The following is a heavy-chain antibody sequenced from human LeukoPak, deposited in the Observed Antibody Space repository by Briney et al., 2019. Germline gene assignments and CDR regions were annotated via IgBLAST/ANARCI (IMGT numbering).Heavy chain of an antibody. J-gene: IGHJ4*02. V-gene: IGHV1-69*06. CDR3: ASTYYYDSSGYYYPYYFDY. D-gene: IGHD3-22*01. CDR2: IIPIFGTA. CDR1: GGTFSSYA. Sequence: SVKVSCKASGGTFSSYAISWVRQAPGQGLEWMGRIIPIFGTANYAQKFQGRVTITADKSTSTAYMELSSLRSEDTAVYYCASTYYYDSSGYYYPYYFDYRGQGTLVTVSS.